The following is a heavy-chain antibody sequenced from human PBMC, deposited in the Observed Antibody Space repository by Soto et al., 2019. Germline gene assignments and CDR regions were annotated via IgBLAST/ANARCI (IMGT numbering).Heavy chain of an antibody. J-gene: IGHJ3*02. Sequence: LRLSCAASGFTFSSYRMNWVRRAPGKGLEWVSYISSSSSTMYYADSVKGRFTISRDNAKNSLYLQMNSLRAEDTAVYYCARVTSGFADAFDIWGQGTMVTVS. CDR3: ARVTSGFADAFDI. V-gene: IGHV3-48*01. CDR1: GFTFSSYR. D-gene: IGHD3-10*01. CDR2: ISSSSSTM.